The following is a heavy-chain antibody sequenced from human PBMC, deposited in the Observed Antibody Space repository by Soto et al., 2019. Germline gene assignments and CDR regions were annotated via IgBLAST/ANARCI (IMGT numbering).Heavy chain of an antibody. V-gene: IGHV3-23*01. CDR1: GFTFDSPYSHG. J-gene: IGHJ4*01. D-gene: IGHD2-8*01. CDR2: ISSNGANT. Sequence: GGSLRLSCAASGFTFDSPYSHGMSWVRQSPGKGPEWVSTISSNGANTHYAESVKGRFTISKDASRNTVHLDMNSLRAEDTATYFCVSWVSAHFDYWGHGTPVTVSS. CDR3: VSWVSAHFDY.